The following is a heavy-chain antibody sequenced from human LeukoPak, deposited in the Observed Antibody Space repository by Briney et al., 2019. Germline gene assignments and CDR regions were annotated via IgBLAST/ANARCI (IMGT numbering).Heavy chain of an antibody. CDR3: ATHYYDSSGYYFPFDY. CDR1: GFTFSSYA. V-gene: IGHV3-23*01. D-gene: IGHD3-22*01. Sequence: GRSLRLSCAASGFTFSSYAMSWVRQAPGKGLEWVSAISGSGGSTYYADSVKGRFTISRDNSKNTLYLQMNSLRAEDTAVYYCATHYYDSSGYYFPFDYWGQGTLVTVSS. CDR2: ISGSGGST. J-gene: IGHJ4*02.